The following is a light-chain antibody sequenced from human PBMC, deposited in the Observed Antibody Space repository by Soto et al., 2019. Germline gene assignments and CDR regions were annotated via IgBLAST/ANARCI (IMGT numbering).Light chain of an antibody. Sequence: QSALTQPASVSGSPGQSITISCTGTSSDVGSYNLVSWYQQHPGKAPKLMIYEGSKRPSRVSNRFSGSKSGNTASLTISGLQAEDEADYYCCSYAGSSTLYVVFGGGTKLTVL. CDR1: SSDVGSYNL. V-gene: IGLV2-23*01. J-gene: IGLJ2*01. CDR2: EGS. CDR3: CSYAGSSTLYVV.